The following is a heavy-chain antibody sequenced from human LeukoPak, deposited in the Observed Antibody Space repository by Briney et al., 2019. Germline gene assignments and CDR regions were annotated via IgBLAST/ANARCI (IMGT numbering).Heavy chain of an antibody. V-gene: IGHV1-18*01. J-gene: IGHJ5*02. CDR2: ISAFNGNT. D-gene: IGHD2-2*01. CDR1: GYTFTSYG. CDR3: ARGYCSSTSCFVWGSFDP. Sequence: GASVKVSCKASGYTFTSYGISWVRQAPGQGLEWMGWISAFNGNTNYAQKLQGRVTMTTDTSTSTAYMELRSLRSEDAAVYYCARGYCSSTSCFVWGSFDPWGQGTLVTVSS.